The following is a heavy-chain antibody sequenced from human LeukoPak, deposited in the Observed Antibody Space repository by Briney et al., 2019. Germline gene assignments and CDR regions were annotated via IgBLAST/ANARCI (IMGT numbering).Heavy chain of an antibody. CDR3: AKDQDSLVRGIIWMNNWFDP. J-gene: IGHJ5*02. V-gene: IGHV3-23*01. Sequence: PGGSLRLSCAASGFTFSSYAMSWVRQAPGKGLEWVSAVSGSGVATYYADSVKGRFTISRDNSKNMLYLQMNSLRAEDTAVYYCAKDQDSLVRGIIWMNNWFDPWGQGSLVTVSS. D-gene: IGHD3-10*01. CDR1: GFTFSSYA. CDR2: VSGSGVAT.